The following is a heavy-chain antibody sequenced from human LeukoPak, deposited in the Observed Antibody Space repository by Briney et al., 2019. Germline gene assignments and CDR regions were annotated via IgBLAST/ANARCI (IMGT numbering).Heavy chain of an antibody. J-gene: IGHJ4*02. CDR1: GFSLTTSGVG. D-gene: IGHD1-7*01. CDR3: AHRLWAGTTFDS. Sequence: ESGPTLVHPTPTLTLTCTFSGFSLTTSGVGVGWIRQPPGKALDWLALIYWDDDKRYSPSLKSRLTITKDTSKNQVVLTMTNMDPVDTATYYCAHRLWAGTTFDSWGQGILVTVSS. V-gene: IGHV2-5*02. CDR2: IYWDDDK.